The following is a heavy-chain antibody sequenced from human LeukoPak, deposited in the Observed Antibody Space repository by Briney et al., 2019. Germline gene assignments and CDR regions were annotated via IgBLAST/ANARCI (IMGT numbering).Heavy chain of an antibody. J-gene: IGHJ4*02. CDR1: GFSFSSYS. CDR3: ARLFRDVTTFDY. V-gene: IGHV3-21*01. D-gene: IGHD1-1*01. Sequence: PGGSLRLSCAASGFSFSSYSMNWVRQAPGKGLEWVSSISSSSSYIYYVDSVKGRFTISRDNAKNSLYLQMNSLRAEDTAVYYCARLFRDVTTFDYWGQGTLVTVSS. CDR2: ISSSSSYI.